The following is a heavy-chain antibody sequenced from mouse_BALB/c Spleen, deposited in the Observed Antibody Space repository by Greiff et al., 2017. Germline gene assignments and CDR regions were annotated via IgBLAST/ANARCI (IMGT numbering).Heavy chain of an antibody. V-gene: IGHV5-6-4*01. CDR2: ISSGGSYT. CDR1: GFTFSSYT. CDR3: TRDYYGSSPRYWYFDV. Sequence: EVQRVESGGGLVKPGGSLKLSCAASGFTFSSYTMSWVRQTPEKRLEWVATISSGGSYTYYPDSVKGRFTISRDNAKNTLYLQMSSLKSEDTAMYYCTRDYYGSSPRYWYFDVWGAGTTVTVSS. J-gene: IGHJ1*01. D-gene: IGHD1-1*01.